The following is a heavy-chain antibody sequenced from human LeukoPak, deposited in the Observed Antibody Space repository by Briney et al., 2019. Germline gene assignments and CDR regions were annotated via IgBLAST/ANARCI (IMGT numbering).Heavy chain of an antibody. CDR1: GYTFTGYY. J-gene: IGHJ4*02. Sequence: ASVKVSCKASGYTFTGYYMHWVRQAPGQGPEWMGWINPNSGGTNYAQKFQGRVTMTRDTSISTAYMELSRLRSDDTAVYYCARGATNVGSYYFDYWGQGTLVTVSS. CDR3: ARGATNVGSYYFDY. D-gene: IGHD6-6*01. V-gene: IGHV1-2*02. CDR2: INPNSGGT.